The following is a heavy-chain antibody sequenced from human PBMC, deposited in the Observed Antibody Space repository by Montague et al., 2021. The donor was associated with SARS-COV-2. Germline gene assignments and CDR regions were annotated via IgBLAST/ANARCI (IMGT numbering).Heavy chain of an antibody. Sequence: SATLSLTCTVSRGSISGRSNYWGWVRQTPGKGLEWIGSFYYTGNTYYNPSLKSRVTISVDTSKNQFPLSLRSVTAVDTSVYFCVRHGGSSWLVSWGQGTLVIVSS. J-gene: IGHJ5*01. CDR1: RGSISGRSNY. CDR3: VRHGGSSWLVS. CDR2: FYYTGNT. V-gene: IGHV4-39*01. D-gene: IGHD2-15*01.